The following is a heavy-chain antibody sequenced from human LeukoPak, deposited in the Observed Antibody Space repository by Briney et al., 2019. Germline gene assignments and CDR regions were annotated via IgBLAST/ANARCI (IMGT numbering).Heavy chain of an antibody. V-gene: IGHV5-51*01. CDR3: ARLWYYDFWSGYYN. Sequence: GASLKISCKGSGSRFTSYWLGWVRQLPGKGLEWMGIIYPGDSDTRYSPSFQGQVTISADKSISTAYLQWSSLKASDTAMYYCARLWYYDFWSGYYNWGQGTLVTVSS. CDR2: IYPGDSDT. CDR1: GSRFTSYW. D-gene: IGHD3-3*01. J-gene: IGHJ4*02.